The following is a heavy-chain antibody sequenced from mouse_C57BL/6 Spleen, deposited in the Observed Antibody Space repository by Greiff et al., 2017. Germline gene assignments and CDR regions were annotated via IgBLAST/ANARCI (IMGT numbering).Heavy chain of an antibody. D-gene: IGHD1-1*01. CDR1: GFSFTSYG. V-gene: IGHV2-2*01. CDR3: ARNHDYGSSYRSYFDY. CDR2: IWSGGST. J-gene: IGHJ2*01. Sequence: VQLQQSGPGLVQPSQCLSITCTVSGFSFTSYGVHWVRQSPGKGLEWLGVIWSGGSTDYNAAFISRLSISKDNSKSQVFFKMNSLQADDTAIYYCARNHDYGSSYRSYFDYWGQGTTLTVSS.